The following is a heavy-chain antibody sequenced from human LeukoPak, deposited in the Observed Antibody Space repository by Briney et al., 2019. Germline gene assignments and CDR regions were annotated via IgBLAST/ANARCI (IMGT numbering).Heavy chain of an antibody. V-gene: IGHV4-39*01. CDR1: GGSISSSSYY. CDR3: ASRDGITMVRGVIS. J-gene: IGHJ5*02. D-gene: IGHD3-10*01. CDR2: IYYSGST. Sequence: SETLSLTCTVSGGSISSSSYYWGWIRQPPGKGLEWIGSIYYSGSTYYNPSLKSRVTISVDTSKNQFSLKLSSVTAADTAVYYCASRDGITMVRGVISWGQGTLVTVSS.